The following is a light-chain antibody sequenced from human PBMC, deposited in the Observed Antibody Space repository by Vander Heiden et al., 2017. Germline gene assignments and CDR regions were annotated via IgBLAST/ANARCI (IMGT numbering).Light chain of an antibody. CDR3: QQYDNSLYT. CDR1: QSVTSSY. V-gene: IGKV3-20*01. Sequence: IVFTQSPGTLSLSPGERATLSCRASQSVTSSYVAWYQQRPGQAPRLLIYGASIRATGIPDRFSGSGSGTDFTLTINRLEPEDFAVYYCQQYDNSLYTFGQGTKLEIK. J-gene: IGKJ2*01. CDR2: GAS.